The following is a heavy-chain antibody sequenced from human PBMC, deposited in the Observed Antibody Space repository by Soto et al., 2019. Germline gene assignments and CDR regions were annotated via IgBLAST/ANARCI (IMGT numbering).Heavy chain of an antibody. D-gene: IGHD5-12*01. Sequence: ASVKVSCKVSGYTLTELSMHWVRQAPGKGLEWMGGFDPEDGETIYAQKFQGRVTMNEDTSTDTAYMELSSLRSEDTAVYYCATDKVLSGYDYVYWGQGTLVTVSS. J-gene: IGHJ4*02. CDR1: GYTLTELS. CDR3: ATDKVLSGYDYVY. V-gene: IGHV1-24*01. CDR2: FDPEDGET.